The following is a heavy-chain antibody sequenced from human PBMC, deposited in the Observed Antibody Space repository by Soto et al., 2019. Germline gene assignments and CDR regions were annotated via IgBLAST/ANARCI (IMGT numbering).Heavy chain of an antibody. CDR3: ARVGAGDSDCSNVGCYGRSIVY. D-gene: IGHD2-8*01. V-gene: IGHV4-59*01. CDR1: GGSRSRYY. J-gene: IGHJ4*02. Sequence: PQRLSLTCTVSGGSRSRYYWSWSRQPPGKGLEGIGYIYYSGSSNYNRSRKSRVTISVGTSKNQFSVKLSSVTAAATAVYYCARVGAGDSDCSNVGCYGRSIVYCGKGTLGTRSS. CDR2: IYYSGSS.